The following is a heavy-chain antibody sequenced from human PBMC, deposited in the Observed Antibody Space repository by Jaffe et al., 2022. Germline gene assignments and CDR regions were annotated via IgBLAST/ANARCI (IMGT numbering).Heavy chain of an antibody. D-gene: IGHD1-7*01. CDR2: INHSGST. CDR1: GGSFSGYY. Sequence: QVQLQQWGAGLLKPSETLSLTCAVYGGSFSGYYWSWIRQPPGKGLEWIGEINHSGSTNYNPSLKSRVTISVDTSKNQFSLKLSSVTAADTAVYYCARGRYGGTTDAFDIWGQGTMVTVSS. J-gene: IGHJ3*02. V-gene: IGHV4-34*01. CDR3: ARGRYGGTTDAFDI.